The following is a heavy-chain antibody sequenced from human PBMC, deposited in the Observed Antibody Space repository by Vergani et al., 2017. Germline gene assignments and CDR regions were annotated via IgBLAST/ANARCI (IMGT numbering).Heavy chain of an antibody. Sequence: QLQLQESGPGLVKPSATLSLTCSVSGASIRSSNYYLGWIRQPPRKGLEWIASIYYSGSTYYNPSLKSRVTISVDTSKNQFSLKLSSVTAADTAVYFCARHSTVEWLVILWWFDPWGQGILVTVSA. CDR1: GASIRSSNYY. J-gene: IGHJ5*02. D-gene: IGHD6-19*01. CDR3: ARHSTVEWLVILWWFDP. V-gene: IGHV4-39*01. CDR2: IYYSGST.